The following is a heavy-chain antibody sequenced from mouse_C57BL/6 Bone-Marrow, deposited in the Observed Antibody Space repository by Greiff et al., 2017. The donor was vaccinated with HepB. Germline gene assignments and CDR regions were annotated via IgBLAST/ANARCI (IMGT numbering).Heavy chain of an antibody. CDR2: IYPGSGST. V-gene: IGHV1-55*01. CDR3: ARDDGYFLYYFDY. CDR1: GYTFTSYW. D-gene: IGHD2-3*01. J-gene: IGHJ2*01. Sequence: QVQLQQPGAELVKPGASVKMCCKASGYTFTSYWITWVKQRPGQGLEWIGDIYPGSGSTNYNEKFKSKATLTVDTSSSTAYMQLSSLTSEDSAVYYCARDDGYFLYYFDYWGQGTTLTVSS.